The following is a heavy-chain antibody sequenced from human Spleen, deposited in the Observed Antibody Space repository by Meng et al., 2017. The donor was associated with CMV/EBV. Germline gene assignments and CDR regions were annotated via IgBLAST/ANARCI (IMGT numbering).Heavy chain of an antibody. CDR1: GGSISSYY. V-gene: IGHV4-59*01. CDR3: ASSGYCSSTSCYTRAFDI. J-gene: IGHJ3*02. D-gene: IGHD2-2*02. CDR2: IYYSGST. Sequence: SETLSLTCTVSGGSISSYYWSWIRQPPGKGLEWIGYIYYSGSTNYNPSLKSRVTISVDTSKNQFSLKLSSVTAADTAVYYCASSGYCSSTSCYTRAFDIWGQGTMVTVSS.